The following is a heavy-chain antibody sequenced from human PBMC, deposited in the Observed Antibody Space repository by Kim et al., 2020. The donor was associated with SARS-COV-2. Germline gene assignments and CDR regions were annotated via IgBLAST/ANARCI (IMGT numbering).Heavy chain of an antibody. Sequence: GGSLRLSCAASGFTFDDYAMHWVRQAPGKGLEWVSLISWDGGSTYYADSVKGRFTISRDNSKNSLYLQMNSLRAEDTALYYCAKDLLPTGGNAMDYYGMDVWGQGTTVTVSS. CDR2: ISWDGGST. V-gene: IGHV3-43D*03. D-gene: IGHD2-15*01. CDR1: GFTFDDYA. J-gene: IGHJ6*02. CDR3: AKDLLPTGGNAMDYYGMDV.